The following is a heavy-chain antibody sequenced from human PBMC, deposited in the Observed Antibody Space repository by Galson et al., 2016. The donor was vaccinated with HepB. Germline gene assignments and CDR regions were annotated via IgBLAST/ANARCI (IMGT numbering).Heavy chain of an antibody. J-gene: IGHJ6*04. V-gene: IGHV3-33*06. CDR3: VQGSTAPAV. CDR1: GFTFSSYG. Sequence: SLRLSCAASGFTFSSYGMRWVRQAPGKGLEWVAVIWYDGSNKYYADSVKGRFTISRDNTKNTLSLQMNSLRAEDTAVYYCVQGSTAPAVWGKGTTVTVSS. CDR2: IWYDGSNK. D-gene: IGHD2-2*01.